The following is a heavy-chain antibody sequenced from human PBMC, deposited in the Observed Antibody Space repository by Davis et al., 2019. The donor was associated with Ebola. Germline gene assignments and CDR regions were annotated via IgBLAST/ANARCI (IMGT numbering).Heavy chain of an antibody. Sequence: PGGSLRLSCAASGFTFSSYAMSWVRQAPGKGLEWVSAISGSGGSTYYADSVKGRFSISRDNSKNTLYLQMNSLRAEDTAVYYCARSRDYSNGGDYWGQGTLVTVSS. CDR3: ARSRDYSNGGDY. V-gene: IGHV3-23*01. CDR1: GFTFSSYA. D-gene: IGHD4-11*01. CDR2: ISGSGGST. J-gene: IGHJ4*02.